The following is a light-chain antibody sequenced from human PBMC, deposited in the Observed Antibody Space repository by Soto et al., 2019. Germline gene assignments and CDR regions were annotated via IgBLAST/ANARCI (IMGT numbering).Light chain of an antibody. CDR3: SSYTSSSIDYV. CDR1: SSDVCGYNY. CDR2: EVS. V-gene: IGLV2-14*01. J-gene: IGLJ1*01. Sequence: QSALTQPASVSGSPGQSITISCTGTSSDVCGYNYVSWYQQHPGKAPKPMIYEVSNRPSGVSNRFSGSKSGNTASLTISGLQAEDEADYYCSSYTSSSIDYVFGTGTKVTVL.